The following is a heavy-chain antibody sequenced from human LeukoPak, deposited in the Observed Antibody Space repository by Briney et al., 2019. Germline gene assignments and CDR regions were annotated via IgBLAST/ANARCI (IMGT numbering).Heavy chain of an antibody. CDR2: IRSKAYGGTT. Sequence: GGSLRLSCAASRFTFSSYSMNWVRQAPGKGLEWVGFIRSKAYGGTTEYAASVKGRFTISRDDSKSIAYLQMNSLKTEDTAVYYCTREGIKQQLENGMDVWGQGTTVTVSS. V-gene: IGHV3-49*04. J-gene: IGHJ6*02. D-gene: IGHD6-13*01. CDR1: RFTFSSYS. CDR3: TREGIKQQLENGMDV.